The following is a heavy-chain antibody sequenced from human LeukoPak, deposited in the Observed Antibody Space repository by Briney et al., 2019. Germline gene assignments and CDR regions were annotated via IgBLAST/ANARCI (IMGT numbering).Heavy chain of an antibody. CDR2: ICYSGST. Sequence: SETLSLTCTVSGGSISSYYWSWIGQPPGKGLEWIGDICYSGSTNHNPSLKSRVTISVDTSKNHLSLKLAAEPAADPAVYYCARTDSSGSYVFDYWGQGTLVTVSS. V-gene: IGHV4-59*01. D-gene: IGHD6-19*01. CDR3: ARTDSSGSYVFDY. CDR1: GGSISSYY. J-gene: IGHJ4*02.